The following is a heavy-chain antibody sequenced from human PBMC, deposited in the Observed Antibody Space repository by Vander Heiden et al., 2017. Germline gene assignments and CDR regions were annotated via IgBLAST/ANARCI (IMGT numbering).Heavy chain of an antibody. J-gene: IGHJ4*02. V-gene: IGHV3-21*02. CDR2: ISSSSDFI. D-gene: IGHD2-8*02. CDR1: GFTFGSYA. Sequence: EVQLLESGGGLVKPGGSLSLACATSGFTFGSYAMNWVRQAPGKGLEYVSSISSSSDFIYYADSLKGRFTISRDNAKNSLYLQMNSLSADDTAVYYCARDSTTGLFDYWGQGTLVTVSS. CDR3: ARDSTTGLFDY.